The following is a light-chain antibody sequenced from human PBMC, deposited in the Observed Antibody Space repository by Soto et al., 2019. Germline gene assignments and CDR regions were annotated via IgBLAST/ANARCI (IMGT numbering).Light chain of an antibody. V-gene: IGKV3-11*01. CDR1: QSVSSY. Sequence: EIVLTQSPATLSLSPGERATLSCRASQSVSSYLAWYQQKPGQAPRLLIYDASNRATGIPARFSGSGSGTDFTLTISSLVPEDFAVYYCQPRSNWPWTFGQGSKQDIK. J-gene: IGKJ1*01. CDR3: QPRSNWPWT. CDR2: DAS.